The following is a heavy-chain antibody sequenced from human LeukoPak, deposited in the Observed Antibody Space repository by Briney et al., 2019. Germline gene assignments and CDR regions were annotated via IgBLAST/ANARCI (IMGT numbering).Heavy chain of an antibody. J-gene: IGHJ4*02. D-gene: IGHD3-16*01. CDR2: ISYDGSNK. CDR3: ARPSTGGDY. CDR1: GFTFSSYA. Sequence: GSLRLSCAASGFTFSSYAMHWVRQAPGKGLEWVAVISYDGSNKYYADSVKGRFTISRDNSKNTLYLQMNSLRAEDTAVYYCARPSTGGDYWGQGTLVTVSS. V-gene: IGHV3-30-3*01.